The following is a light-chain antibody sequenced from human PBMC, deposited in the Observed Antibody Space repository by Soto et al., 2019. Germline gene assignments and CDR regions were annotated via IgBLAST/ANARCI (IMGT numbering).Light chain of an antibody. V-gene: IGKV1-39*01. J-gene: IGKJ1*01. CDR1: QRISGY. CDR2: GAS. CDR3: QQSYSTPRT. Sequence: DIQMTQSPSSLSASVGDGVTITCRASQRISGYFNWYQQKPGKAPELLIYGASYLQSGVPSRFSGSGSGTDFTLTISSLQPEDSATYYCQQSYSTPRTFGQGTKVEIK.